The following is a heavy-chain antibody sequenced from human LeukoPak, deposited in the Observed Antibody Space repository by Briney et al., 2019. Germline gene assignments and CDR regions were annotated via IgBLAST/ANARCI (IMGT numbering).Heavy chain of an antibody. CDR2: INPNNGGT. CDR1: GYTFTGYY. CDR3: ASGPSLGTTHPYFDY. D-gene: IGHD2-15*01. J-gene: IGHJ4*02. V-gene: IGHV1-2*02. Sequence: ASVKVSCKASGYTFTGYYMHWLRQAPGQGLEWMGWINPNNGGTNYAQRFQGRVTVTRDTSINTAYMEVGRLRFDDTAVYYCASGPSLGTTHPYFDYWGQGTLVTVSS.